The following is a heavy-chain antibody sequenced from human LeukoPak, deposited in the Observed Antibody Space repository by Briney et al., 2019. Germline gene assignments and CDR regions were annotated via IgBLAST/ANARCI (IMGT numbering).Heavy chain of an antibody. CDR3: ARDFAYDILSRYYVFDP. CDR2: IWYDGSNK. V-gene: IGHV3-33*01. J-gene: IGHJ5*02. CDR1: GFTFSSYG. Sequence: GGSLRLSCAASGFTFSSYGMRWVRQAPGKGLEWVAVIWYDGSNKYYADSVKGRFTISRDNSKNTLYLQMNSLRAEDTAVYYCARDFAYDILSRYYVFDPWGQGTLVTVSS. D-gene: IGHD3-9*01.